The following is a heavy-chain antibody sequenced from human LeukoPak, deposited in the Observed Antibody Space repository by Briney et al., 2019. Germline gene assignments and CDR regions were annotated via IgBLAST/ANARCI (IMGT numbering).Heavy chain of an antibody. D-gene: IGHD3-9*01. V-gene: IGHV3-66*01. CDR1: EFSVGSNY. CDR2: IYSGGST. Sequence: GGSLRLSCAASEFSVGSNYMTWVRQAPGKGLEWVSLIYSGGSTYYADSVKGRFTISRDNSKNTLYLQMNSLRAEDTAVYYCVSNDMDYWGQGTLVTVSS. CDR3: VSNDMDY. J-gene: IGHJ4*02.